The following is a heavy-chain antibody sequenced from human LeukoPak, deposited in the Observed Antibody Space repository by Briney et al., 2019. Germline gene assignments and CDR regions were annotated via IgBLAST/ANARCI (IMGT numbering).Heavy chain of an antibody. CDR2: IIPIFGTA. CDR3: ARIERSGSSDY. J-gene: IGHJ4*02. CDR1: GGTFSSYG. D-gene: IGHD1-26*01. Sequence: ASVKVSCKASGGTFSSYGISWVRQAPGQGLEWMGGIIPIFGTANYAQKFQGRVTITADESTSTAYMELSSLRSEDTAVYYCARIERSGSSDYWGQGTLVTVSS. V-gene: IGHV1-69*13.